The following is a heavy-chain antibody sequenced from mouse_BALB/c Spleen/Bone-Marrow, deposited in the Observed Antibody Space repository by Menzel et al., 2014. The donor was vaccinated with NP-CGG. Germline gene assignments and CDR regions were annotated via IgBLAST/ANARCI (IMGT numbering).Heavy chain of an antibody. CDR1: GYTFTDYA. D-gene: IGHD1-1*01. Sequence: QVQLKESGPELVRPGVSVKISCKGSGYTFTDYAMHWVKQSHAKSLEWIGVISTYSGNTNYNQKFKGKATMTVDKSSITAYMELARLTSEESASYCCASYYGSSYFDYWGQGTTLTVSS. V-gene: IGHV1-67*01. CDR3: ASYYGSSYFDY. J-gene: IGHJ2*01. CDR2: ISTYSGNT.